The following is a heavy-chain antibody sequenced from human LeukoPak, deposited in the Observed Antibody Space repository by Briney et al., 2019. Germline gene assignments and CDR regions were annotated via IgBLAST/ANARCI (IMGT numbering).Heavy chain of an antibody. CDR3: AKFGLYYNMDV. CDR1: GGSISGFY. D-gene: IGHD3-16*01. Sequence: SETLSLTCAVYGGSISGFYWTWIRQPPGKGLGFIGQIHYSGSTDYNPSLKSRITMSVDTSKNQFFLSLNSVTAADTAVYYCAKFGLYYNMDVWGQGTTVTVSS. V-gene: IGHV4-59*03. J-gene: IGHJ6*02. CDR2: IHYSGST.